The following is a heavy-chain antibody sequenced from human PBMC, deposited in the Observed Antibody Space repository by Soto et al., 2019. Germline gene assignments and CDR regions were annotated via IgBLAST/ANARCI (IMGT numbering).Heavy chain of an antibody. CDR1: DGSISRSSNY. CDR3: VGELRGQSAS. J-gene: IGHJ5*02. V-gene: IGHV4-39*01. CDR2: IYYSGST. D-gene: IGHD3-16*01. Sequence: SETLSLTCTVSDGSISRSSNYWGCILQPPRKGLEWIGSIYYSGSTYYNPSLKSRVTISVDTSKNQFSLKLSSVTAADTAVYYCVGELRGQSASWGQRTLVIVS.